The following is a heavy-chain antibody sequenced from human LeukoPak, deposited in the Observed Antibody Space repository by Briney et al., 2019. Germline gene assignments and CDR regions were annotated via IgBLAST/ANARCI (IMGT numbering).Heavy chain of an antibody. Sequence: PGRSLRLSCAASGLTFRSYGMHWVRQAPGKGLEWVAIVWYDGNNKYYADSVKGRFTVSRDNSKDTVSLQLNSLRAEDTAMYYCARGSGAAAGAFDYWGQGTLVTVPS. V-gene: IGHV3-33*01. D-gene: IGHD6-13*01. J-gene: IGHJ4*02. CDR3: ARGSGAAAGAFDY. CDR1: GLTFRSYG. CDR2: VWYDGNNK.